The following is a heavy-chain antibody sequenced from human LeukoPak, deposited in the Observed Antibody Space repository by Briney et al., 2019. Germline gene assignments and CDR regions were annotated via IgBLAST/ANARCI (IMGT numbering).Heavy chain of an antibody. CDR3: AKGYYYDSSGLIIHDY. CDR1: GFTFSSYA. Sequence: SGGSLRLSCAASGFTFSSYAMSWVRQAPGKGLEWVSAISGSGGSTYYADSVKGRFTISRDNSKNTLYLQMNSLRAEDTAVYYCAKGYYYDSSGLIIHDYWGQGTLVTVSS. CDR2: ISGSGGST. J-gene: IGHJ4*02. D-gene: IGHD3-22*01. V-gene: IGHV3-23*01.